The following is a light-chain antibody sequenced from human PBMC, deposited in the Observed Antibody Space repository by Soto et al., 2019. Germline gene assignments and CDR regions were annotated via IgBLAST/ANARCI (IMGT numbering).Light chain of an antibody. Sequence: EIVLTQSPGTLSLSPGDRATLSCRASQAFNTYLAWYQQKPGQAPRLLIYRVSTRATGIPARFSGSGSGTDFTLTISSLEPEDFAVYYCQQRSNWPPVFGGGTKVEIK. CDR2: RVS. J-gene: IGKJ4*01. CDR1: QAFNTY. V-gene: IGKV3-11*01. CDR3: QQRSNWPPV.